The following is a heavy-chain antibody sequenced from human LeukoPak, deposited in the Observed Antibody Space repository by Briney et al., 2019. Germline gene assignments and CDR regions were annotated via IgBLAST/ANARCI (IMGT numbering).Heavy chain of an antibody. D-gene: IGHD3-22*01. V-gene: IGHV1-69*04. J-gene: IGHJ3*02. CDR1: GGTFSSYA. CDR2: IIPILGIA. Sequence: SVKVSCKASGGTFSSYAISWVRQAPGQGLEWMGRIIPILGIANYAQKFQGRVTITADKSTSTAYMELSGLRSEDTAVYYCARGRGYYDSSGAFDIWGQGTMVTVSS. CDR3: ARGRGYYDSSGAFDI.